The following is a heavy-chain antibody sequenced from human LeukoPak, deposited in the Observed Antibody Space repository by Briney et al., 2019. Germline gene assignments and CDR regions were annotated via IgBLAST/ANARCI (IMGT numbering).Heavy chain of an antibody. CDR1: GGTFSSYA. CDR2: IIPIFGTA. J-gene: IGHJ6*03. V-gene: IGHV1-69*05. D-gene: IGHD3-16*01. Sequence: ASVKVSCKASGGTFSSYAISGVRQAPGQGLEWMGGIIPIFGTANYAQKFQGRVTITTDGSTSTAYMELSSLRSEDTAVYYCARDFAPYYAGENYYMDVWGKGTTVTVSS. CDR3: ARDFAPYYAGENYYMDV.